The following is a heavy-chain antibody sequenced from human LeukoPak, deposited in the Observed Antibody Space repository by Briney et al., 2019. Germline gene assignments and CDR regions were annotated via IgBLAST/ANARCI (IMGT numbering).Heavy chain of an antibody. D-gene: IGHD3-3*01. CDR2: ISSSGSTI. CDR3: ESERRPDYDFWSGRDAFDI. V-gene: IGHV3-11*04. CDR1: GFTFSNYW. J-gene: IGHJ3*02. Sequence: GGSLRLSCAASGFTFSNYWMGWVRQPPGKGLEWVSYISSSGSTIYYADSVKGRFTISRDNAKNSLYLQMNSLRAEDTAVYYCESERRPDYDFWSGRDAFDIWGQGTMVTVSS.